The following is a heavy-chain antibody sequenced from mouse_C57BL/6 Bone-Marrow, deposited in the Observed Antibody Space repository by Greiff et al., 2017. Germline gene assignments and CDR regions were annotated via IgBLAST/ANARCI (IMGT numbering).Heavy chain of an antibody. D-gene: IGHD1-1*01. V-gene: IGHV1-64*01. J-gene: IGHJ1*03. CDR3: ARWGVYYYGSRYFDV. Sequence: VKLVESGAELVRPGTSVKLSCKASGYTFTNYWIGWAKQRPGQGLEWIGMIHPTSGCTNYNEKFKCKATLTVDKSSSTAYMQLCSLTSEDSAVYNCARWGVYYYGSRYFDVWGTGTTVTVSS. CDR1: GYTFTNYW. CDR2: IHPTSGCT.